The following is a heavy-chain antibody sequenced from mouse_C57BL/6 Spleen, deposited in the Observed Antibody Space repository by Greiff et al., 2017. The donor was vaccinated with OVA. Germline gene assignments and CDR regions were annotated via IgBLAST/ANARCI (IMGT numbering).Heavy chain of an antibody. J-gene: IGHJ1*03. CDR3: ARGDYGNYDV. D-gene: IGHD2-1*01. CDR2: IYPSYRAT. Sequence: QVQLQQPGAELVRPGSSVKLSCKASGYTFTSYWMDWVKQRPGQGLEWIGNIYPSYRATHYNQKFKDKATLTVDKSSSTAYMQLISLTSEDSAVYYCARGDYGNYDVWGTGTTVTVSS. V-gene: IGHV1-61*01. CDR1: GYTFTSYW.